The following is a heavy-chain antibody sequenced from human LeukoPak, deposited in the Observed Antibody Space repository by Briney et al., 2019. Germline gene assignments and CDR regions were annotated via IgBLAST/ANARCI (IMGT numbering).Heavy chain of an antibody. Sequence: GGSLRLSCAVSGFIFSNHGMHWVRQAPGKGLEWLSVISYGGRKNYYADSVKGRFTISRDNSKDTLYLQMNSLRAEDTALYYCAKENTNAMDYFDYWGQGTPVTVSS. CDR3: AKENTNAMDYFDY. V-gene: IGHV3-30*18. CDR1: GFIFSNHG. CDR2: ISYGGRKN. J-gene: IGHJ4*02. D-gene: IGHD1/OR15-1a*01.